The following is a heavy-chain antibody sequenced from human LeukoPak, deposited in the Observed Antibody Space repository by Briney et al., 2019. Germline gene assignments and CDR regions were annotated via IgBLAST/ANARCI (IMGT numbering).Heavy chain of an antibody. V-gene: IGHV5-51*01. CDR1: GYTFTNYW. J-gene: IGHJ4*02. CDR2: IYPSDSDT. CDR3: ARQIGQGRGGDCYSIDY. Sequence: GESLKISCKGSGYTFTNYWIAWVRQMPGKGLEWMGIIYPSDSDTRYSPSFQGQVTISADKSISTAYLQWSSLKASDTAMYYCARQIGQGRGGDCYSIDYWGQGTLVTVSS. D-gene: IGHD2-21*02.